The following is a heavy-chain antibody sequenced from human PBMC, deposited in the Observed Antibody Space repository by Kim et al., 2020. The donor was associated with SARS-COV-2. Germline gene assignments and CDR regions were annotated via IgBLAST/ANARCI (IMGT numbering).Heavy chain of an antibody. CDR1: GFTFSSYD. J-gene: IGHJ5*02. CDR2: INNAGST. V-gene: IGHV3-13*01. Sequence: GGSLRLSCAASGFTFSSYDMNWVRQAPGKGLEWVGEINNAGSTNYQGSVKSRFTISRENAKNSLSLQMNSLRAGDTAVYYCARGRWDYDLWRGYKCGEYWFDPWGQGTLVTVSS. D-gene: IGHD3-3*01. CDR3: ARGRWDYDLWRGYKCGEYWFDP.